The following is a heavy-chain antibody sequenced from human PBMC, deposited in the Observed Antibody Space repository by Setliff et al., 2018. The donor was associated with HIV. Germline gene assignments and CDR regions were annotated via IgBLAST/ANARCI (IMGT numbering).Heavy chain of an antibody. CDR1: GGSIISEISW. CDR2: IYMRGGT. Sequence: PSETLSLTCTVSGGSIISEISWWAWIRQPAGKGPEWLGQIYMRGGTDYNPSLEGRVTISLDTSMNQFSLKLTSVTAADTAVYYCAIDHVTNIAESGYGYTRIDPWGPGISVTV. CDR3: AIDHVTNIAESGYGYTRIDP. J-gene: IGHJ5*02. V-gene: IGHV4-61*09. D-gene: IGHD5-18*01.